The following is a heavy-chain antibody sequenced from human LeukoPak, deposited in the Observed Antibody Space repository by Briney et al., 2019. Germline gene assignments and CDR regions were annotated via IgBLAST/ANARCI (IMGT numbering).Heavy chain of an antibody. J-gene: IGHJ5*02. V-gene: IGHV4-4*07. CDR3: ARDIVVVPATIWFDP. Sequence: SETLSLTCTVSGGSISSYYWSWIRRPAEKGLQWIGRINASGSTNHNPSLKSRVTVSVDTSKNQFSLKLSSVTAADTAVYYCARDIVVVPATIWFDPWGQGTLVTVSS. CDR1: GGSISSYY. CDR2: INASGST. D-gene: IGHD2-2*01.